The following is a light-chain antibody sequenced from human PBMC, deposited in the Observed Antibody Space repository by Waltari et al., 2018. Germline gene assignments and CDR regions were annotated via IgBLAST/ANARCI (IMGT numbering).Light chain of an antibody. CDR3: MQRIEFPLT. CDR2: WAS. J-gene: IGKJ4*01. Sequence: DVVMTQSPDSLAVSLGERATINCKSSQRVLSSPNNKPYLAWYQQKSGQPPKLLSYWASTRHCGVPDRFSGSGSGTDFTLTISGLQAEDVAVYYCMQRIEFPLTFGGGTKVEIK. CDR1: QRVLSSPNNKPY. V-gene: IGKV4-1*01.